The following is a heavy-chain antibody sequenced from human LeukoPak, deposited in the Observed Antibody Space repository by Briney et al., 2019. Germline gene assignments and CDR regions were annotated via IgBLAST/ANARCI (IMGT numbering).Heavy chain of an antibody. CDR1: GFTFSTYW. D-gene: IGHD1-1*01. CDR2: INGDGGSR. J-gene: IGHJ5*01. Sequence: GGSLRLSCAASGFTFSTYWMHWVRQAPGKGLVWVSRINGDGGSRNYADSVKGRFTISRDNAKNTLYLQMSSLRVEDTAVYYCAKVGVTGTTGWFDFWGQGTLVTVSS. V-gene: IGHV3-74*01. CDR3: AKVGVTGTTGWFDF.